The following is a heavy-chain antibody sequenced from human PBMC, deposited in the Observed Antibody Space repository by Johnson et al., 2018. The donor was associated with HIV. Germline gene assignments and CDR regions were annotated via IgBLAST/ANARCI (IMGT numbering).Heavy chain of an antibody. CDR2: VSAGGDNT. D-gene: IGHD3-3*01. J-gene: IGHJ3*01. CDR1: GFTFSNYW. Sequence: VQLVESGGGLVQPGRSLRLSCAASGFTFSNYWMHWVRQTPGKGLAWVSAVSAGGDNTYYADSVEGRFTITRDNSKNTLYLQMNSLRAEDTAVYYCARSMSGAFDVWGQGTMVTFSS. V-gene: IGHV3-23*04. CDR3: ARSMSGAFDV.